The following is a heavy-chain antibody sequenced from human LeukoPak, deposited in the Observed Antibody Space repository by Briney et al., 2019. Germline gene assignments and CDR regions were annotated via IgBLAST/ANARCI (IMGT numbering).Heavy chain of an antibody. J-gene: IGHJ4*02. CDR2: IFYSASP. CDR3: ARGIAPPPDYFDY. V-gene: IGHV4-34*01. Sequence: SETLSLTCAVYGGSFSGYYWSWIRQPPGKGLEWIGSIFYSASPFYNPSVKSRVTISVDTSKNQFSLKLSSVTAADTAVYYCARGIAPPPDYFDYWGQGSLVTVSS. CDR1: GGSFSGYY. D-gene: IGHD6-13*01.